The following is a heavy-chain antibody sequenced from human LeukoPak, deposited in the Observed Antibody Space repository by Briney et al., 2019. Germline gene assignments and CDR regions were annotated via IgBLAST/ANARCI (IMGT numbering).Heavy chain of an antibody. CDR3: ARAPYSKDAFDI. Sequence: SETLSLTCTVSGGSISSYYWSCIRQPAGKGLEWIGRIYTSGSTNYNPSLKSRVTMSVDTSKNQCSLKLSSVTAADTAVYYCARAPYSKDAFDIWGQGTMVTVSS. V-gene: IGHV4-4*07. J-gene: IGHJ3*02. CDR2: IYTSGST. CDR1: GGSISSYY. D-gene: IGHD2-15*01.